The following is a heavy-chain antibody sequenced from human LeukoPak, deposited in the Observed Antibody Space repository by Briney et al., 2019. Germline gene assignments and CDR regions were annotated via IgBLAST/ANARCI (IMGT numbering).Heavy chain of an antibody. V-gene: IGHV3-23*01. CDR2: ISGSGGST. CDR3: AKGVVPAAIPLYDAFDI. J-gene: IGHJ3*02. CDR1: GFTFSSYA. Sequence: GGSLRLSCAASGFTFSSYAMSWVRQAPGKGLEWVSAISGSGGSTYYADSVEGRFTISRDNSKNTLYLQMNSLRAEDTAVYYCAKGVVPAAIPLYDAFDIWGQGTMVTVSS. D-gene: IGHD2-2*01.